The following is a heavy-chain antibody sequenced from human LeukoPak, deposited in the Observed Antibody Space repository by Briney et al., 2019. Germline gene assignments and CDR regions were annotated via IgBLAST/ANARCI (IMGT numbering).Heavy chain of an antibody. CDR3: ARTGGAAAGTGYFDY. CDR1: GGSISSGGYY. Sequence: SETLSLTCTVSGGSISSGGYYWGWIRQPPGKGLEWIGSIYYSGSTYYNPSLKSRVTISVDTSKNQFSLKLSSVTAADTAVYYCARTGGAAAGTGYFDYWGQGTLVTVSS. CDR2: IYYSGST. J-gene: IGHJ4*02. V-gene: IGHV4-39*07. D-gene: IGHD6-13*01.